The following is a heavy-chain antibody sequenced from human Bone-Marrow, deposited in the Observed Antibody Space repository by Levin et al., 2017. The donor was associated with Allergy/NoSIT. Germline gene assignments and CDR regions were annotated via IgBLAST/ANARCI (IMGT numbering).Heavy chain of an antibody. D-gene: IGHD3-22*01. V-gene: IGHV1-24*01. CDR3: AESSGSPYNWFDP. CDR1: GNTLRESS. J-gene: IGHJ5*02. CDR2: YHPQNGET. Sequence: ASVKVSCRVSGNTLRESSIHWVRQAPGKGLEWMGGYHPQNGETVYAQTFQGRVTMTEDTSTDTAYMELNSLRSEDTAVYFCAESSGSPYNWFDPWGQGTLVTVSS.